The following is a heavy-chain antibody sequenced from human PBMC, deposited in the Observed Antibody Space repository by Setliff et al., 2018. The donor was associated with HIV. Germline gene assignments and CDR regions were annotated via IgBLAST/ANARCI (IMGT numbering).Heavy chain of an antibody. CDR2: IYPGDSDT. CDR3: ARRASKTSLDY. CDR1: GYTFTSYW. V-gene: IGHV5-51*01. J-gene: IGHJ4*02. Sequence: GESLKISCKGSGYTFTSYWIGWVRQMPGKGLEWMGIIYPGDSDTRYSPSFQGRVTISADKSINTAYLQWSSLQASDTAMYYCARRASKTSLDYWGQGTLVTVSS.